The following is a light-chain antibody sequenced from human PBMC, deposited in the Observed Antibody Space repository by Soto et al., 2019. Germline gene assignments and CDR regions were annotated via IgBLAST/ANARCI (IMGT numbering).Light chain of an antibody. Sequence: DIQMTQSPSTLSASVGDRVTITCRASQSISSLLAWYQQKPGKAPNLLIYKASTLESGVPSRFSGSGSGTELTLPIRSLRPDDFATYYCQEYNSYWTFGQGTKVEIK. J-gene: IGKJ1*01. CDR3: QEYNSYWT. V-gene: IGKV1-5*03. CDR2: KAS. CDR1: QSISSL.